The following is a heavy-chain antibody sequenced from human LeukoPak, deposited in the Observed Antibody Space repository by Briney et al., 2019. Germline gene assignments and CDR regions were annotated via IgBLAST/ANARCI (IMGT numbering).Heavy chain of an antibody. CDR1: GGSISSSSYY. J-gene: IGHJ6*03. CDR2: IYYSGST. CDR3: PSLYSNDYYYYYMDV. Sequence: SETLSLTCTVSGGSISSSSYYWGWLRQPPGKGLEWIGSIYYSGSTYYNPSLKSRVTISVDTSKNQFSLKLSSVTAADTAVYYCPSLYSNDYYYYYMDVWGKGTTVTVSS. V-gene: IGHV4-39*07. D-gene: IGHD6-13*01.